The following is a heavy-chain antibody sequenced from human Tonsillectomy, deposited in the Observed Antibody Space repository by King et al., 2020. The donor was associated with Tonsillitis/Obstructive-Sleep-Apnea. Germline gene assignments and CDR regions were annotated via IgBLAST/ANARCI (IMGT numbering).Heavy chain of an antibody. Sequence: VQLVEYGGGLVQPGGSLRLSCSASGFTFSSYAMHWVRQAPGKGLEYVSGISSNGGSTYYADPVKGRFTISRDNSKNTLYLQMSSLRAEDTAVYYCVKADCSSTTCYTFDYWGQGTLVTVSS. CDR3: VKADCSSTTCYTFDY. J-gene: IGHJ4*02. D-gene: IGHD2-2*02. CDR1: GFTFSSYA. V-gene: IGHV3-64D*06. CDR2: ISSNGGST.